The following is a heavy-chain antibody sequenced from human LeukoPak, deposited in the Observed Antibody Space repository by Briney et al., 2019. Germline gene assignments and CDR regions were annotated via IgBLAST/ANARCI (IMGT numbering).Heavy chain of an antibody. CDR1: GGTFGNYA. CDR3: ARTQWLVDYYYYYYMDV. D-gene: IGHD6-19*01. CDR2: IIPISGTA. Sequence: SVKVSCKASGGTFGNYAISWVRQAPGQGLEWMGAIIPISGTANYAQKSQGRITITTDESTSTAYMELSSLGSEDTAVYYCARTQWLVDYYYYYYMDVWGKGTTVTVSS. J-gene: IGHJ6*03. V-gene: IGHV1-69*05.